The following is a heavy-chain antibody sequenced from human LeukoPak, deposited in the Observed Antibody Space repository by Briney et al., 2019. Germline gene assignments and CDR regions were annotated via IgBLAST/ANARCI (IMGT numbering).Heavy chain of an antibody. D-gene: IGHD3-10*01. J-gene: IGHJ4*02. V-gene: IGHV3-15*01. CDR3: TTNDVLLWFGELFCFDY. CDR2: IKSKTDGGTT. CDR1: GFTFSSYS. Sequence: PGGSLRLSCAASGFTFSSYSMNWVRQAPGKGLEWVGRIKSKTDGGTTDYAAPVKGRFTISRDDSKNTLYLQMNSLKTEDTAVYYCTTNDVLLWFGELFCFDYWGQGTLVTVSS.